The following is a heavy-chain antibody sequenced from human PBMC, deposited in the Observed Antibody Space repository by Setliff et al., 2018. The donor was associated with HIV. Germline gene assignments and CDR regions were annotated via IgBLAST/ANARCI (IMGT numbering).Heavy chain of an antibody. CDR3: TKDTSPQPPDFDS. D-gene: IGHD2-2*01. V-gene: IGHV3-11*06. J-gene: IGHJ4*02. CDR2: ISSRNSST. CDR1: GFTFSDYY. Sequence: GGSLRLSCAASGFTFSDYYMSWIRQAPGKGLEWISYISSRNSSTNYADSVKGRFTISRDNAKNSLYLQMNSLRADDTAVYYCTKDTSPQPPDFDSWGQGTLVTVSS.